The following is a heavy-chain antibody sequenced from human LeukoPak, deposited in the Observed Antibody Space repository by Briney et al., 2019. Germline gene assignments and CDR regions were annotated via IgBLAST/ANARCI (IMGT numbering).Heavy chain of an antibody. CDR2: VSDSGTTI. CDR1: GFTFSSFE. Sequence: GSLRLSCAASGFTFSSFEMAWVRRAPGKGLEWLSYVSDSGTTIKVADSVKGRFTISRDNAKKSLYLQMNSLGVEDTALYYCARDDAFDLWGQGTMVTVSS. CDR3: ARDDAFDL. J-gene: IGHJ3*01. V-gene: IGHV3-48*03.